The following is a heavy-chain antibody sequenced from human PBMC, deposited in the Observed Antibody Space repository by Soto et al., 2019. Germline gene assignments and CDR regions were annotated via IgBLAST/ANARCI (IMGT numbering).Heavy chain of an antibody. CDR2: ISYDGSNK. CDR1: GFTFSSYT. Sequence: PGGSLRLSCAASGFTFSSYTMHWVRQAPGKGLEWVAVISYDGSNKYYADSVKGRFTISRDNSKNTLYLQMNSLRAEDTAVYYCARDYGSSCQFDYWGQGTLVTVSS. D-gene: IGHD6-13*01. J-gene: IGHJ4*02. V-gene: IGHV3-30-3*01. CDR3: ARDYGSSCQFDY.